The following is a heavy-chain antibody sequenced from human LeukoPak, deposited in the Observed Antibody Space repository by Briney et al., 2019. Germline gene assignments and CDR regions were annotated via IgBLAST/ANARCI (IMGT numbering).Heavy chain of an antibody. CDR2: IGTAGDT. V-gene: IGHV3-13*01. J-gene: IGHJ4*02. CDR1: GFTFSSYD. Sequence: KAGGSLRLSCAASGFTFSSYDMHWVRQATGKGLEWVSAIGTAGDTYYPGSVKGRFTISRENAKNSLYLQMNSLRAGDTAVYYCARGPPNYDSSGYYFLDYWAREPWSPSPQ. CDR3: ARGPPNYDSSGYYFLDY. D-gene: IGHD3-22*01.